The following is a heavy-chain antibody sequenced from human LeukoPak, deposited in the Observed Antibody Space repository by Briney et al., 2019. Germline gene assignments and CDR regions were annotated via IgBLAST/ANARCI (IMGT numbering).Heavy chain of an antibody. CDR3: ARDSDIVL. CDR1: GVSIHDYG. V-gene: IGHV3-9*01. J-gene: IGHJ4*02. Sequence: GRSLRLSCKGSGVSIHDYGMNWVRQVPGKGLEWVARISWNSGSLAYADSVRGRLTISRDNAKNSLFLQMESLTIDDTAVYYCARDSDIVLWGQGTLVTVSS. CDR2: ISWNSGSL. D-gene: IGHD2-8*02.